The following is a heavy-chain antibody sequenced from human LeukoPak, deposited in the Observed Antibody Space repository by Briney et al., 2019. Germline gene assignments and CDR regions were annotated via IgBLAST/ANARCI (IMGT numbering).Heavy chain of an antibody. Sequence: GGSLRLSCAASGFTFSSYGVHWVRQAPGRGLEGVAVIWAEGINKYYADSVKGRFTISRHNSKNALYLQMNSLRAEDTAVYYCARAEVPAALKSGAFDIWGQGTMVTVSS. CDR2: IWAEGINK. CDR3: ARAEVPAALKSGAFDI. V-gene: IGHV3-33*01. CDR1: GFTFSSYG. J-gene: IGHJ3*02. D-gene: IGHD2-2*01.